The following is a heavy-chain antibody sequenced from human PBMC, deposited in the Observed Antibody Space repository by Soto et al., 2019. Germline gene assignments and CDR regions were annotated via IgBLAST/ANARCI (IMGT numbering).Heavy chain of an antibody. CDR1: GYRFSSQW. V-gene: IGHV5-10-1*01. D-gene: IGHD1-1*01. J-gene: IGHJ6*02. CDR3: ARHGKSSVITKTYGMDV. Sequence: GESLKISCKGSGYRFSSQWISWVRQMPGKGLEWMGRIDPSDSYTSYSPSFQGHVTISTDNSISTAYLQWSSLKASDTAMYYCARHGKSSVITKTYGMDVWGQGTTVTVSS. CDR2: IDPSDSYT.